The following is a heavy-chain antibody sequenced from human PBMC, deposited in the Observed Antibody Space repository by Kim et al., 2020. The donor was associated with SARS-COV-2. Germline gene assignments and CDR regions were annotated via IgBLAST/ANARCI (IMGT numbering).Heavy chain of an antibody. D-gene: IGHD6-19*01. J-gene: IGHJ5*01. CDR3: VRLRKGAAVAGRGWFDS. CDR2: INYSGNT. Sequence: SETLSLTCIVSGGSIRSIDYYWGCIRQSPGKGLEWIASINYSGNTYYNPSLKSRVTISADTSKNHFSLKVTSATAADTALYYCVRLRKGAAVAGRGWFDSWGQGTPVTVSS. CDR1: GGSIRSIDYY. V-gene: IGHV4-39*01.